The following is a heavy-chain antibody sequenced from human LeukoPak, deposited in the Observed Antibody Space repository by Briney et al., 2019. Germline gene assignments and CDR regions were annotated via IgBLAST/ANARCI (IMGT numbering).Heavy chain of an antibody. V-gene: IGHV3-7*01. D-gene: IGHD3-16*01. J-gene: IGHJ5*02. CDR2: IKQDGSEK. CDR3: ARDGGTDWYDP. Sequence: GGSLRLSCAASGFSFSSYAMTWVRQAPGKGLEWVANIKQDGSEKTYVDSVKGRFTISRDNVKNSIFLQMNSLRVEDTAMYYCARDGGTDWYDPWGQGTLVSVSS. CDR1: GFSFSSYA.